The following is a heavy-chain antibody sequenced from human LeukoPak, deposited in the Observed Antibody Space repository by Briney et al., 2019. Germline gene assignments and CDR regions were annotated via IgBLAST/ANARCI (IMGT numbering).Heavy chain of an antibody. V-gene: IGHV3-23*01. Sequence: GGSLRLSCAASGFTFSSYAMSWVRQAPGKGLEWVSAISGSGGSTYYADSVKGRFTISRDNSKNTLYLQMNSLRAEDTAVYYYAKESPLLWFGELSGYYYMDVWGKGTTVTVSS. D-gene: IGHD3-10*01. CDR3: AKESPLLWFGELSGYYYMDV. CDR2: ISGSGGST. J-gene: IGHJ6*03. CDR1: GFTFSSYA.